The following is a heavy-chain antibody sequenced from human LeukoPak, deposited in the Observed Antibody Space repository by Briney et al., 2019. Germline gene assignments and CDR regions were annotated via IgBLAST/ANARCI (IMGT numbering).Heavy chain of an antibody. CDR3: AKGLTGHNYYYYYGMDV. D-gene: IGHD3-9*01. V-gene: IGHV3-43D*03. CDR2: ISWDGGST. Sequence: GGFLRLSCAASGFTFDDYAMHWVRQAPGKGLEWVSLISWDGGSTYYADSVKGRFTISRDNSKNSLYLQMNSLRAEDTALYYCAKGLTGHNYYYYYGMDVWGQGTTVTVSS. CDR1: GFTFDDYA. J-gene: IGHJ6*02.